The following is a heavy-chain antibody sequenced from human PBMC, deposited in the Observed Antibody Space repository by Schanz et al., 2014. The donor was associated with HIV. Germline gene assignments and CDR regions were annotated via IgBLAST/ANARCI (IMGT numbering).Heavy chain of an antibody. D-gene: IGHD3-10*01. Sequence: QVQLVESGGGVVQPGRSLRLSCAASGFIFSSYGMHWVRQAPGKGLEWVAVIWYDGSYTSYADSVTGRFTVSRDNSKNTLYLQMNSLRVEDTAIYYCAKENPIYYYTHGGPFDIWGQGTQVTVSS. CDR3: AKENPIYYYTHGGPFDI. J-gene: IGHJ4*02. V-gene: IGHV3-33*06. CDR2: IWYDGSYT. CDR1: GFIFSSYG.